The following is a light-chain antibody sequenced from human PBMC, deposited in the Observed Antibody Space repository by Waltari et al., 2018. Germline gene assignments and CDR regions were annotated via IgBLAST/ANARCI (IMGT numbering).Light chain of an antibody. CDR2: DAS. CDR3: QQLNSYPVT. CDR1: HGINIY. J-gene: IGKJ2*01. Sequence: DIHLTQSPSFLSASVGDRVTITCRASHGINIYLAWYQQKPGKAPKLLINDASTLPCGVPSRFSGSGSGTEFTLTISSLQPEDFATYYCQQLNSYPVTFGQGTKLEIK. V-gene: IGKV1-9*01.